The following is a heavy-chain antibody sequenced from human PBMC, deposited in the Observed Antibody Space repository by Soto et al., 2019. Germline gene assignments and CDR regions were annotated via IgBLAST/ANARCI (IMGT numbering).Heavy chain of an antibody. D-gene: IGHD2-2*01. CDR3: ASPYCSITSCPPGDAFDI. CDR2: ISSSSSYI. CDR1: GFTFSTYT. V-gene: IGHV3-21*01. J-gene: IGHJ3*02. Sequence: EVQLVESGGGLVKPGGSLRLSCAASGFTFSTYTMNWVRQAPGKGLEWVSSISSSSSYIYYADSVKGRFTISRDNAKNSLYLQMNSLRAEVTAVYYCASPYCSITSCPPGDAFDIWGQRTMVTVSS.